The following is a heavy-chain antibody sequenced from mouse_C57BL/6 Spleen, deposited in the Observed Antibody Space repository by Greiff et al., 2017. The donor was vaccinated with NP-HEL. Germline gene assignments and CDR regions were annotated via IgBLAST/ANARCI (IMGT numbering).Heavy chain of an antibody. Sequence: QVQLKESGPGILQPSQTLSLTCSFSGFSLSTFGMGVGWIRQPSGKGLEWLVHIWWDDDKYYNPALKSQLTSSKDTSKDQVFRKVANVDTADTATYYCARIPIYDGYRDAMDYWGQGTSVTVSS. CDR1: GFSLSTFGMG. J-gene: IGHJ4*01. CDR3: ARIPIYDGYRDAMDY. D-gene: IGHD2-3*01. V-gene: IGHV8-8*01. CDR2: IWWDDDK.